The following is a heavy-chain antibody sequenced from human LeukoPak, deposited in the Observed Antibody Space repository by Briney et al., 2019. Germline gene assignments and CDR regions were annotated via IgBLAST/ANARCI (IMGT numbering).Heavy chain of an antibody. D-gene: IGHD2-2*01. CDR1: GFTFSSYA. CDR2: ISGSGGST. V-gene: IGHV3-23*01. Sequence: PGAPLRLSCAASGFTFSSYAMSWVRQAPGKGLEWVSAISGSGGSTYYADSVKGRFTISRDNSKNTLYLQMNSLGAEDTAVYYCAKDGISGPAAIPSFYFDYWGQGTLVTVSS. J-gene: IGHJ4*02. CDR3: AKDGISGPAAIPSFYFDY.